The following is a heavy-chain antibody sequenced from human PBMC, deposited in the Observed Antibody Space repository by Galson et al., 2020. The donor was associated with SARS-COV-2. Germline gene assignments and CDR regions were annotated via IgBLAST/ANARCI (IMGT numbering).Heavy chain of an antibody. J-gene: IGHJ6*03. Sequence: GESLKISCAASGFTFSSYRMNWVRQAPGKGLEWVSSISSSSSYIYYADSVKGRFTISRDNAKNSLYLQMNSLRAEDTAVYDCARGPYYYDSSGYYFAYYMDVWGKGTTVTISS. D-gene: IGHD3-22*01. CDR1: GFTFSSYR. CDR3: ARGPYYYDSSGYYFAYYMDV. V-gene: IGHV3-21*01. CDR2: ISSSSSYI.